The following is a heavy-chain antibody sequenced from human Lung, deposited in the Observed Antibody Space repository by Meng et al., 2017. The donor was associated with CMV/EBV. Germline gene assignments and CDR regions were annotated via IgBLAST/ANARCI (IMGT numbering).Heavy chain of an antibody. CDR3: ASLRYSSGWLYYYYGMDV. Sequence: GESLKISCAASGFTFSSYSMNWVRQAPGKGLEWVSSISSSSSYIYYADSVKGRFTIYRDNAKNSQYLQMNSQRAEDTAVYYCASLRYSSGWLYYYYGMDVWGQGNXVNGAS. CDR1: GFTFSSYS. CDR2: ISSSSSYI. V-gene: IGHV3-21*01. D-gene: IGHD6-19*01. J-gene: IGHJ6*01.